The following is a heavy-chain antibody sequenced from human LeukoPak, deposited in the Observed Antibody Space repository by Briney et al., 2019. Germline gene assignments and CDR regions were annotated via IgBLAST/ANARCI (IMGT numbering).Heavy chain of an antibody. CDR3: ARGQGGPRYCSSTSCAPVNY. CDR1: GWTFSGYF. Sequence: SEAVSLTCAGYGWTFSGYFWSWLRQPPGKGLEWIGGINHSRNTNYNPNLKSRVTISVDTTKSQFSLKLSSVTAAGTAVYYCARGQGGPRYCSSTSCAPVNYWGQGTLVSVSS. D-gene: IGHD2-2*01. V-gene: IGHV4-34*01. J-gene: IGHJ4*02. CDR2: INHSRNT.